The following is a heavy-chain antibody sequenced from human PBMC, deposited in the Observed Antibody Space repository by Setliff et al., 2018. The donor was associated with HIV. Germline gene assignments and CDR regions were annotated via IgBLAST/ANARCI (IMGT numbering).Heavy chain of an antibody. J-gene: IGHJ5*02. CDR3: ARDGEYYYDSSGPVFDP. Sequence: VSCKASGYTFTSYGISWVRQAPGQGLEWMGWISAYNGNTNYAQKLQGRVTMTTDTSTSTAYMELRSLRSDDTAVYYCARDGEYYYDSSGPVFDPWGQGNLVTVSS. V-gene: IGHV1-18*01. CDR2: ISAYNGNT. CDR1: GYTFTSYG. D-gene: IGHD3-22*01.